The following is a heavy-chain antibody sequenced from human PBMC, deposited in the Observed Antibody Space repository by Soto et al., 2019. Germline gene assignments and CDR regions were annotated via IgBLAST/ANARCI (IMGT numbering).Heavy chain of an antibody. V-gene: IGHV4-39*01. CDR2: IYYSGST. Sequence: SETLSLTCTVSGGSISSSSYYWGWIRQPPGKGLEWIGSIYYSGSTYYNPSLKSRVTISVDTSKNQFSLKLSSVTAADTAVYYCARHFYVWGSYRDFDYRGQGTLVTVSS. CDR3: ARHFYVWGSYRDFDY. CDR1: GGSISSSSYY. J-gene: IGHJ4*02. D-gene: IGHD3-16*02.